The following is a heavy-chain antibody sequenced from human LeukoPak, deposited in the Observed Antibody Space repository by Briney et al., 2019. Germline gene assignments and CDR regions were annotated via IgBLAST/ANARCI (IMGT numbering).Heavy chain of an antibody. V-gene: IGHV4-59*01. CDR1: GGSISSYY. D-gene: IGHD2-15*01. J-gene: IGHJ4*02. Sequence: PSETLSLTCTVSGGSISSYYWSWIRQPPGKGLEWIGYIYYSGSTNYNPSLKSRVTISVDTSKNQFSLKLCSVTAADTAVYYCARINCSGGSCYSNFDYWGQGTLVTVSS. CDR3: ARINCSGGSCYSNFDY. CDR2: IYYSGST.